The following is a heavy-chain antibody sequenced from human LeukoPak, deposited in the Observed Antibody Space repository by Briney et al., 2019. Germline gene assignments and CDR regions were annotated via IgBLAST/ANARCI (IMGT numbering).Heavy chain of an antibody. CDR3: ARVLYSSGTDAFDI. CDR2: ISYSGST. CDR1: GVSISTYS. J-gene: IGHJ3*02. V-gene: IGHV4-59*01. D-gene: IGHD6-19*01. Sequence: PSETLSLTCTVSGVSISTYSWSWIRQPPGKGLEWIGYISYSGSTSYNPSLRSRVTISVDTSKNQFSLKLSSVTAADTAVYYCARVLYSSGTDAFDIWGQGTMATVSS.